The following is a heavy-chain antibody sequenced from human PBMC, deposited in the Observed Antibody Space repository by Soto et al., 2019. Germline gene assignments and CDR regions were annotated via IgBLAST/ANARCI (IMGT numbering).Heavy chain of an antibody. Sequence: QVQLVESGGGVVQPGRSLRLSCAASGFTFSSYGMHWVSQAPGKRLEWVAVVLYDGRNKYYADSVKGRFTISRDNSKNTVYLQMNSLRAEDKAVYHCAKAGYYDSSGYYELDYWGQGTLVTVSS. CDR3: AKAGYYDSSGYYELDY. D-gene: IGHD3-22*01. CDR1: GFTFSSYG. CDR2: VLYDGRNK. V-gene: IGHV3-30*18. J-gene: IGHJ4*02.